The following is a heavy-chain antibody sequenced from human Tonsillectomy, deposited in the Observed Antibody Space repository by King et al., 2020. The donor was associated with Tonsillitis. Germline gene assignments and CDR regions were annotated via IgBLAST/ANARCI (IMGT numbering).Heavy chain of an antibody. V-gene: IGHV4-59*01. D-gene: IGHD3-10*01. CDR2: TSYTSYGGTT. CDR3: ARDFGSGTYYSRPFFY. CDR1: GGSLSNYY. J-gene: IGHJ4*02. Sequence: QLQESGPGLVRPSETLSLTCTVSGGSLSNYYWSWIRQTPGEGLQWLGYTSYTSYGGTTKYNLSLGNRVTISSDTSKNHFSLHLRSVTAADTAIYYCARDFGSGTYYSRPFFYWGQGVLVTVSP.